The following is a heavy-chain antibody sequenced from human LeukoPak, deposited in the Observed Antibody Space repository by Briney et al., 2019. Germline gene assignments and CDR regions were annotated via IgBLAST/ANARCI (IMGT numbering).Heavy chain of an antibody. CDR3: ARRRYSGSSQHFDY. J-gene: IGHJ4*02. CDR1: GFTFTGYA. D-gene: IGHD1-26*01. CDR2: ISGSGHST. V-gene: IGHV3-23*01. Sequence: GGSLRLSCAASGFTFTGYAMSWVRQAPGKGLEWVSAISGSGHSTDYADSVKGRFTISRDNSKNSLYLQMNSLRAEDTAVYYCARRRYSGSSQHFDYWGLGTLVTVSS.